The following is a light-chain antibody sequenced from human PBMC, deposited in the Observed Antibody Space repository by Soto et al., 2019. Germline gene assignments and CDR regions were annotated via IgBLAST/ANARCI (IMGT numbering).Light chain of an antibody. CDR2: AAS. V-gene: IGKV1-39*01. Sequence: DHQMAQSPYPLSAAVGERVTITCRASQTIMTYLNWYQLKPGKPPRLLIYAASSLQSGVPSRFSGSGSGTDFTLTISSLQPEDFATYSCQQSYNSPQTFGQGTKVDIK. J-gene: IGKJ1*01. CDR3: QQSYNSPQT. CDR1: QTIMTY.